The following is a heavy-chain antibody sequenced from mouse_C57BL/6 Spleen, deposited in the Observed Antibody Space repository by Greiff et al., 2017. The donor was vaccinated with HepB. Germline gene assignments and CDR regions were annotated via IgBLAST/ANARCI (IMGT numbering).Heavy chain of an antibody. D-gene: IGHD2-3*01. V-gene: IGHV1-72*01. Sequence: QVQLQQPGAELVKPGASVKLSCKASGYTFNSYWMHWVKQMPGRGLEWIGRIAPNSGGTKYNEKFKSKATLTVDKPSSTAYMQLSSLTSEDSAVYYCSRSAYDGSPWFAYWGQGTLVTVSA. J-gene: IGHJ3*01. CDR2: IAPNSGGT. CDR3: SRSAYDGSPWFAY. CDR1: GYTFNSYW.